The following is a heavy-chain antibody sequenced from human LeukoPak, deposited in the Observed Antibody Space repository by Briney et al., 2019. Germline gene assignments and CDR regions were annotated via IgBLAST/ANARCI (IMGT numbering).Heavy chain of an antibody. CDR3: ARGGITMMDRVFDY. CDR2: IYTSGST. D-gene: IGHD3-22*01. J-gene: IGHJ4*02. Sequence: SETLSLTCTVSGGSISSYYWSWIRQPAGKGLEWIGRIYTSGSTNYNPSLKSRVTMSVDTSKNQFSLKLSSVTAADTAVYYCARGGITMMDRVFDYWGQGTLVTVSS. V-gene: IGHV4-4*07. CDR1: GGSISSYY.